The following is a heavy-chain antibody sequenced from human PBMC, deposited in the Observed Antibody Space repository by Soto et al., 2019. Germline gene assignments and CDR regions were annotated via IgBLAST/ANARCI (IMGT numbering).Heavy chain of an antibody. D-gene: IGHD3-9*01. J-gene: IGHJ4*02. CDR1: GGSISSGSFY. CDR3: ARTTFYDIFTAYYSLFDY. V-gene: IGHV4-31*03. Sequence: QVQLQESGPGLVKPSQTLTLTRTVSGGSISSGSFYWSWIRQHPGKGLEWIGHISDSGSSYYNPSLESRVTISVDTSKNQFSLKLSAVTAADTAVYFCARTTFYDIFTAYYSLFDYWGQGTLVTVSS. CDR2: ISDSGSS.